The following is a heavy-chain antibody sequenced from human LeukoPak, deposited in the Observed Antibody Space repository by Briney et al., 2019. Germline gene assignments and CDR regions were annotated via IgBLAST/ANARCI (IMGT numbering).Heavy chain of an antibody. CDR2: TSSSDDGK. D-gene: IGHD2-15*01. V-gene: IGHV3-23*01. CDR1: GFSLSSYA. CDR3: AKAPVTSCRGAFCYPFDS. J-gene: IGHJ4*02. Sequence: GGSLRLSCTVSGFSLSSYAMSWIRRAPGKGLEWVSATSSSDDGKYYADSVRGRFTISRDNSRNTMYLQMNSLRAEDAAVYYCAKAPVTSCRGAFCYPFDSWGQGTLVTVSS.